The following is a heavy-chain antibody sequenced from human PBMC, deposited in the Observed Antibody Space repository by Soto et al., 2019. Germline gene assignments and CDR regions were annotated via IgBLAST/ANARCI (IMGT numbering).Heavy chain of an antibody. D-gene: IGHD3-9*01. V-gene: IGHV1-8*01. CDR2: MNPNSGNT. CDR1: GYTFTSYD. Sequence: ASVKVSCKASGYTFTSYDINWVRQATGQGLGWMGWMNPNSGNTGYAQKFQGRVTMTRNTSISTAYMELSSLRSEDTAVYYCARGQEVRYFEWLLRESPFDYWGQGTLVTVSS. CDR3: ARGQEVRYFEWLLRESPFDY. J-gene: IGHJ4*02.